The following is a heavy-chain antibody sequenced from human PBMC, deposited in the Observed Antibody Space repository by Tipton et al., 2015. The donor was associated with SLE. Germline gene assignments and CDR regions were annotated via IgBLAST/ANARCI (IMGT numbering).Heavy chain of an antibody. Sequence: GLVKPSETLSLTCTVSTGSMRGHYWSWIRQPPGKGLEWIGYTYYNGNTNYNPSLKSRVTISVDMSKEQFSLKLSSVTATDTAVYYCASAYSSSWYYWFDPWGRGTLVTVSS. CDR3: ASAYSSSWYYWFDP. CDR1: TGSMRGHY. J-gene: IGHJ5*02. CDR2: TYYNGNT. D-gene: IGHD6-13*01. V-gene: IGHV4-59*08.